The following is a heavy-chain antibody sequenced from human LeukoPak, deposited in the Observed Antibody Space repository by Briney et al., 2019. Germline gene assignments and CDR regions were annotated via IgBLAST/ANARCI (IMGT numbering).Heavy chain of an antibody. CDR2: INPNSGGT. J-gene: IGHJ4*02. CDR3: AGTYGDYVSSEYYFDF. D-gene: IGHD4-17*01. CDR1: GYTFTSYY. V-gene: IGHV1-2*02. Sequence: ASVKVSCKASGYTFTSYYMHWVRQAPGQGLEWMGWINPNSGGTNYAQKFQGRVTMTRDTSISTAYMELSRLRSDDTAVYYCAGTYGDYVSSEYYFDFWGQGPLVTVSS.